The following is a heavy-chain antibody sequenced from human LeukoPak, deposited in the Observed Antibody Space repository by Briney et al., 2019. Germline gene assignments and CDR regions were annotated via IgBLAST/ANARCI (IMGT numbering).Heavy chain of an antibody. Sequence: SETLSLTCTVSGGSISSYYWNWIRQPPGKGLEWIGYIYYSGSTNYNPSLKSRVIISIDTSKNQFSLKLSSVTAADTAVYYCARDRRPGFDPWGQGTLVTVSS. CDR3: ARDRRPGFDP. J-gene: IGHJ5*02. CDR2: IYYSGST. CDR1: GGSISSYY. V-gene: IGHV4-59*01.